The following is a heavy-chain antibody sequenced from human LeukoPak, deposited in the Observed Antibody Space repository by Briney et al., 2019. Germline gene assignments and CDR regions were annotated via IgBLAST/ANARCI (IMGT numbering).Heavy chain of an antibody. CDR1: GFTFNTFA. J-gene: IGHJ3*02. V-gene: IGHV3-53*01. CDR3: ARDAPDYGDYGLGGAFDI. D-gene: IGHD4-17*01. Sequence: GGSLRLSCAASGFTFNTFAMSWVRQAPGKGLEWVSVIYSGGSTYYADSVKGRFTISRDNSKNTLYLQMNSLRAEDTAVYYCARDAPDYGDYGLGGAFDIGGQGTMVTVSS. CDR2: IYSGGST.